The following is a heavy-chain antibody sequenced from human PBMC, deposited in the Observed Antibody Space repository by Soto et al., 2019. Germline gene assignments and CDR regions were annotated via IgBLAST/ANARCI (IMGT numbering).Heavy chain of an antibody. CDR1: GGSISSGGYY. V-gene: IGHV4-31*03. Sequence: PSETLSLTCTVSGGSISSGGYYWSWIRQHPGKGLEWIGYIYYSGSTYYNPSLKSRVTISLDTSKNQFSLKLSSVTAADTAVYYCRTVDTAMVELDYWGQGTLVTVSS. CDR3: RTVDTAMVELDY. CDR2: IYYSGST. J-gene: IGHJ4*02. D-gene: IGHD5-18*01.